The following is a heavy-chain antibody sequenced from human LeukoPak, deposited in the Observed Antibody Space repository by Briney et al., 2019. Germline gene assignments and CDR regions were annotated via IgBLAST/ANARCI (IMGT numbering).Heavy chain of an antibody. V-gene: IGHV3-7*01. Sequence: GGSLRLSCAASGFTFSAYWMSWVRQAPGKGLEWVANIRQDGSEKYYVDSVKGRFAISRDNAKNSLYLQMNSMRAEDTAVYYCARLKPPEVVPAAKPKTPYYFDYWGQGTLVTVSS. CDR2: IRQDGSEK. J-gene: IGHJ4*02. CDR1: GFTFSAYW. CDR3: ARLKPPEVVPAAKPKTPYYFDY. D-gene: IGHD2-2*01.